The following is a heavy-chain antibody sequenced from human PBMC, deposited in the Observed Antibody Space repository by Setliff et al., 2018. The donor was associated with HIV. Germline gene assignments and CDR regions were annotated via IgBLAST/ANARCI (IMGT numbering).Heavy chain of an antibody. CDR3: TKGPGKGSFMDH. V-gene: IGHV3-15*01. CDR2: IKTKTDGGTT. J-gene: IGHJ4*02. Sequence: PGGSLRLSCAASGFTLNHAWMSWVRQAPGKGLEWVGRIKTKTDGGTTGYAAPVKGRFTISRDDSENTLYLQMISLKTEDTAVYYCTKGPGKGSFMDHWGQGALVTVSS. D-gene: IGHD6-13*01. CDR1: GFTLNHAW.